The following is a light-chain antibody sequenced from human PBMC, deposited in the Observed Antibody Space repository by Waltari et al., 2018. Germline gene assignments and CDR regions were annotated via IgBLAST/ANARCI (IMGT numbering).Light chain of an antibody. CDR2: KNN. Sequence: QSVRTQPPSASGTPGKKVTISCNGSSSNIGSNYVYWYPQLPGTAPKLLIFKNNQLPSGVPDRFSDSKSGTSASLAINGLRSEDEADYYCAAWDDSLSGLVLGGGTKVTVL. V-gene: IGLV1-47*01. CDR1: SSNIGSNY. CDR3: AAWDDSLSGLV. J-gene: IGLJ3*02.